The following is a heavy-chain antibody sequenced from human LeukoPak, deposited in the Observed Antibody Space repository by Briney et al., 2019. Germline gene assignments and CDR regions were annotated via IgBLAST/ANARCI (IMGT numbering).Heavy chain of an antibody. CDR1: GYTLTELS. Sequence: ASVKVSCKVSGYTLTELSMHWVRQAPGKGLEWMGGFDPEDGETIYAQKFQGRVTMTEDTSTDTAYMELSSLRSEDTAVYYCATAVGSTSCYLCWFDPWGQGTLVTVSS. CDR2: FDPEDGET. D-gene: IGHD2-2*01. CDR3: ATAVGSTSCYLCWFDP. V-gene: IGHV1-24*01. J-gene: IGHJ5*02.